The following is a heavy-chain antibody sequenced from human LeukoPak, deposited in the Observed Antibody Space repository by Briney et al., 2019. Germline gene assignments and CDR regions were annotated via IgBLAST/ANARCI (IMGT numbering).Heavy chain of an antibody. V-gene: IGHV4-34*01. CDR1: GGSFSGFY. D-gene: IGHD3-16*01. Sequence: SETLSLTCAVYGGSFSGFYWSWIRQSPGKGLEWIGEINHSGSTNYNPSLKSRVTISVDTSKNQFSLKLSSVTAADTAVYYCAREGPLRFDAFDIWGQGTMVTVSS. J-gene: IGHJ3*02. CDR2: INHSGST. CDR3: AREGPLRFDAFDI.